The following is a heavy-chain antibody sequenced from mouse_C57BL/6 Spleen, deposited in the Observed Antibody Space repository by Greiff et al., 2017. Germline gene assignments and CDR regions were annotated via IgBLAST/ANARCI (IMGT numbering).Heavy chain of an antibody. J-gene: IGHJ4*01. CDR3: ARAYYYGSRGAMDY. CDR2: IYPGSGST. CDR1: GYTFTSYW. D-gene: IGHD1-1*01. V-gene: IGHV1-55*01. Sequence: QVQLKQPGAELVKPGASVKMSCKASGYTFTSYWITWVKQRPGQGLEWIGDIYPGSGSTNYNEKFKSKATLTVDTSSSTAYMQLSSLTSEDSAVYYCARAYYYGSRGAMDYWGQGTSVTVSS.